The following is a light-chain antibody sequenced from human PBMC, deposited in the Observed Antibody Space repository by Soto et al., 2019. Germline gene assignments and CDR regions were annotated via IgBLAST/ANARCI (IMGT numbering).Light chain of an antibody. V-gene: IGKV3-11*01. Sequence: EIVLTQSPATLSLSPGERATLSCRASQSVNNYLAWYQQKPGQAPRLVIYDVFNRATGTPARFSGSGSGSDLTFTISSLEPEDFGVYCCHHHSHWPWLTFGGGTRVEIK. CDR3: HHHSHWPWLT. CDR2: DVF. CDR1: QSVNNY. J-gene: IGKJ4*01.